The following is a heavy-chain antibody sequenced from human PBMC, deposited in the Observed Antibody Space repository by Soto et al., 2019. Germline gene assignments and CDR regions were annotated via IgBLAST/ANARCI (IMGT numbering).Heavy chain of an antibody. CDR3: ARRKYSSVNWFDP. D-gene: IGHD6-19*01. J-gene: IGHJ5*02. CDR1: GDTFSSYA. V-gene: IGHV1-69*01. CDR2: IIPIFGTA. Sequence: QVPLVQSGAEVKKPGSSVKVSCKASGDTFSSYAISWVRQAPGQGLEWMGGIIPIFGTANYAQKFQGRVTITADESTSTAYMELSSLRSEDTAVYYCARRKYSSVNWFDPWGQGTLVTVSS.